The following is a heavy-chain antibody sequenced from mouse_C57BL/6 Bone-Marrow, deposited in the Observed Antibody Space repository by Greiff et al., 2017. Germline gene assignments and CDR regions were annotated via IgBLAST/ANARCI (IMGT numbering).Heavy chain of an antibody. D-gene: IGHD2-1*01. V-gene: IGHV1-50*01. J-gene: IGHJ4*01. CDR2: IDPSDSYT. CDR1: GYTFTSYW. CDR3: ARRVIYYGNPYAMDY. Sequence: QVQLQQPGAELVKPGASVKLSCKASGYTFTSYWMQWVKQRPGQGLEWIGEIDPSDSYTNYNQKFKGKATLTVDTSSSTAYMQLSSLTSEGSAVYYCARRVIYYGNPYAMDYWGQGTSVTVSS.